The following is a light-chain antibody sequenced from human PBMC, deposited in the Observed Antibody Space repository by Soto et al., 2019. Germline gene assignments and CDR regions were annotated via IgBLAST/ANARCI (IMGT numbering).Light chain of an antibody. J-gene: IGKJ4*01. CDR3: QQSYTRPALP. CDR2: DAS. V-gene: IGKV1-39*01. Sequence: ITPSPHSQSXSVEERXTSTCXASQDISTYLSWYQQKPGKSPKLLIYDASNLETGVPSRFSGSGSGTDFTLTISSLQPEDFATYYCQQSYTRPALPFGGGTKVDI. CDR1: QDISTY.